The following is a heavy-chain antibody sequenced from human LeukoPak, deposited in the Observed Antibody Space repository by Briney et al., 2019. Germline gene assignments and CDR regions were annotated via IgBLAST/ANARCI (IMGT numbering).Heavy chain of an antibody. CDR1: GFTVSSNY. V-gene: IGHV3-53*01. CDR2: IHKSAIT. CDR3: ARDLSAAGWSSTGGPNYYMDV. Sequence: GGSLRLACAASGFTVSSNYMTWVRQAPGKGLEWVSVIHKSAITYYADTVKGRFTISRDNSKNTLYLQMNSLRAEDTAVYYCARDLSAAGWSSTGGPNYYMDVWGKGTTVTVSS. D-gene: IGHD6-13*01. J-gene: IGHJ6*03.